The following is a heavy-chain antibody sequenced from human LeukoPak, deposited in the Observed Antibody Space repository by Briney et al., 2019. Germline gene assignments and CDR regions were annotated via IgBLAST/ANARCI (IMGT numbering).Heavy chain of an antibody. CDR3: ARLSYGDYAGY. D-gene: IGHD4-17*01. CDR2: IDHSGST. CDR1: GGSFSGYY. Sequence: SETLSLTCAVYGGSFSGYYWSWIRQPPGKGLEWIGEIDHSGSTNYNPSLKSRVTISVDTSKNQFSLKLSSVTAADTAVYYCARLSYGDYAGYWGQGTLVTVSS. V-gene: IGHV4-34*01. J-gene: IGHJ4*02.